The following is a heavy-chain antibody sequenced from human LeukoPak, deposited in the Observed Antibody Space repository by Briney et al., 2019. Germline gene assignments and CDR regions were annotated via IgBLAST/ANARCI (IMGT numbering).Heavy chain of an antibody. CDR1: GGTLSSYA. V-gene: IGHV1-69*13. CDR3: ARDETAPGYYYGMDV. CDR2: IIPIFGTA. D-gene: IGHD3-10*01. Sequence: GASVKVSCKASGGTLSSYAISWVRQAPGQGLEWMGGIIPIFGTANYAQKFQGRVTITADESTSTAYMELSSLRSEDTAVYYCARDETAPGYYYGMDVWGQGTTVTVSS. J-gene: IGHJ6*02.